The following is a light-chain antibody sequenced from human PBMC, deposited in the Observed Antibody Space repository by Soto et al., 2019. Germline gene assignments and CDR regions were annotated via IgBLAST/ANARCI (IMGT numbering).Light chain of an antibody. V-gene: IGLV1-44*01. CDR1: SSNIGSNT. CDR3: AVWDDSLNGHV. Sequence: QSALTQPPSASGTPGQRVTISCSGSSSNIGSNTVNWYQQLPGTAPKLLIYSNNQRPPGVPDRFSGSKSGTSASLAISGLQSEDEADYYCAVWDDSLNGHVFGTGTKLTVL. J-gene: IGLJ1*01. CDR2: SNN.